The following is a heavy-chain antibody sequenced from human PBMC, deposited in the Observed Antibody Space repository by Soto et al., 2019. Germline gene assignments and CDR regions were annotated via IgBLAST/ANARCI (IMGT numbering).Heavy chain of an antibody. Sequence: SETLSLTCAVSGGSISSLYWWSWVRQPPGKGLEWIGEVHHSGSTNYNPSLKSRVTISVDKSKNQFSLKLTSVTAADTAVYFCARTGKFYYYDMSGLPFDPWGPGVLVTVSS. J-gene: IGHJ5*02. V-gene: IGHV4-4*02. CDR3: ARTGKFYYYDMSGLPFDP. D-gene: IGHD3-22*01. CDR2: VHHSGST. CDR1: GGSISSLYW.